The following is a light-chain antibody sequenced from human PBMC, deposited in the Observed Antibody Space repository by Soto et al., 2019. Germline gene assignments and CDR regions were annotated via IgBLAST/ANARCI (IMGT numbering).Light chain of an antibody. V-gene: IGKV3-15*01. CDR2: DTS. CDR1: QFLSSY. J-gene: IGKJ5*01. CDR3: QQYNNWPPIT. Sequence: EVVLTQSPATLSLAPGERATLSCRASQFLSSYLAWYQQKPGQPPRLLIYDTSNRATGIPARFSGSGSGTEFTLTISSLQSEDFAVYYCQQYNNWPPITFGQGTRLEI.